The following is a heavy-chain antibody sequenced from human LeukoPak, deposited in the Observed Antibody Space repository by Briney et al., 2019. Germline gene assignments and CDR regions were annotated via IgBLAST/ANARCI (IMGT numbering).Heavy chain of an antibody. J-gene: IGHJ4*02. CDR3: ARAYSSGWYGPEVGIDY. Sequence: ASVTVSCKASGYTFTGYYMHWVRQAPGQGLEWMGRINPNSGGTNYAQKFQGRVTMTRDTSISTAYMELSRLRSDDTAVYYCARAYSSGWYGPEVGIDYWGQGTLVTVSS. V-gene: IGHV1-2*06. CDR2: INPNSGGT. D-gene: IGHD6-19*01. CDR1: GYTFTGYY.